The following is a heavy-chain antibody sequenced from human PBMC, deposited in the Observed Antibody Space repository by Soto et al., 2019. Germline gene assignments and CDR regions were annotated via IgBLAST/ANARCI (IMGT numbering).Heavy chain of an antibody. CDR3: VKDRMSYNSVWDPFDI. CDR1: GFTFSNFA. D-gene: IGHD3-10*01. V-gene: IGHV3-23*01. CDR2: AGGGDDT. Sequence: GGSLRLSCAASGFTFSNFAMTWVRQAPGNGLEWVSSAGGGDDTYYADSVKGRFIISRDNSKSTLSLRLNGLRAEDTAVYYCVKDRMSYNSVWDPFDIWGQGTMVTVSS. J-gene: IGHJ3*02.